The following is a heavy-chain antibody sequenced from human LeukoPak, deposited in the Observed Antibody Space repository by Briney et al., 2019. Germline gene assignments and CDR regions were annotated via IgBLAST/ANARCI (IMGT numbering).Heavy chain of an antibody. CDR1: GVSISSYY. D-gene: IGHD6-19*01. CDR3: ARGLLGSGWYLGWFDP. Sequence: SETLSLTCTVSGVSISSYYCSWIRQPAGKGLEWIGRIYTSGSTNYNPSLKSRVTMSVDTSKNQFSLKLSSVTAADTAVYYCARGLLGSGWYLGWFDPWGQGTLVTVSS. V-gene: IGHV4-4*07. J-gene: IGHJ5*02. CDR2: IYTSGST.